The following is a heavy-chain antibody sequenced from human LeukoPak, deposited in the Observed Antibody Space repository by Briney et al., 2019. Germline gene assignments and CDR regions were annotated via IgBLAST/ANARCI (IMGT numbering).Heavy chain of an antibody. J-gene: IGHJ4*02. CDR3: AKVDPVSGSIDY. CDR1: GFTFSSYA. D-gene: IGHD6-19*01. Sequence: GGSLRLSCAASGFTFSSYAMSWVRQAPEKGLEWVSTISGSGGSTYYTDSVRGRFTISRDNSKNTLYLQMNSLRAEDTAVYYCAKVDPVSGSIDYWGQGTLVTVSS. V-gene: IGHV3-23*01. CDR2: ISGSGGST.